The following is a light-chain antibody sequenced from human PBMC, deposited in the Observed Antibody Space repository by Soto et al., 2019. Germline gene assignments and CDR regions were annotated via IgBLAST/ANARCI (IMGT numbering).Light chain of an antibody. V-gene: IGKV4-1*01. Sequence: DIVMTQSPDSLAVSLGERATINCKSSQSVLYSSNNKNYLAWYQQKPGQPPKLLIYWASTRESGVPDRFSGSGSGTDFTLTISSLQAEDVAVYYCQQYYSILLFTFGPGTKVDIK. CDR2: WAS. J-gene: IGKJ3*01. CDR3: QQYYSILLFT. CDR1: QSVLYSSNNKNY.